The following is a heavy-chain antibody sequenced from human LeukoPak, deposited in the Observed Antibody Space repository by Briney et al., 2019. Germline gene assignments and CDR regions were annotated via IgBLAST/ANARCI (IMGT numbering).Heavy chain of an antibody. J-gene: IGHJ4*02. Sequence: GRSLRPSRARAGFSFSNDWMSWVSQAPRKGLEWVANVRLDGSETQYVDSMKGRFTVSRDNSENSLYLRMSSLRAEDTAVYYRATTTRSSRWDCWGQGTLVTVSS. D-gene: IGHD6-13*01. CDR2: VRLDGSET. CDR1: GFSFSNDW. V-gene: IGHV3-7*01. CDR3: ATTTRSSRWDC.